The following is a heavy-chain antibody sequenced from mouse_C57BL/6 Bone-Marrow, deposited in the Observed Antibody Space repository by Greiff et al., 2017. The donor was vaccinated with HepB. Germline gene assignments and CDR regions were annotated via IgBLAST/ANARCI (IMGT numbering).Heavy chain of an antibody. V-gene: IGHV1-82*01. D-gene: IGHD1-1*01. CDR3: APFTTVVAKGFAY. CDR2: IYPGDGDT. CDR1: GYAFSSSW. Sequence: QVQLQQSGPELVKPGASVKISCKASGYAFSSSWMNWVKQRPGKGLEWIGRIYPGDGDTNYNGKFKGKATLTADKSSSTAYMQLSSLTSEDSAVYFCAPFTTVVAKGFAYWGQGTLVTVSA. J-gene: IGHJ3*01.